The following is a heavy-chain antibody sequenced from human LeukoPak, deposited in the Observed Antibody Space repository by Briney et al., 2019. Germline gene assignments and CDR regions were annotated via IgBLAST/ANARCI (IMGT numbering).Heavy chain of an antibody. V-gene: IGHV4-4*07. D-gene: IGHD2-8*01. CDR3: AREREDIKLMLYAYYFDY. CDR2: IYTSGST. CDR1: GGSISSYY. J-gene: IGHJ4*02. Sequence: SETLSLTCTVSGGSISSYYWSWIRQPAGKGLEWIGRIYTSGSTNYNPSLKSRVTMSVDTSKNQFSLKPSSVTAADTAVYYCAREREDIKLMLYAYYFDYWGQGTLVTVSS.